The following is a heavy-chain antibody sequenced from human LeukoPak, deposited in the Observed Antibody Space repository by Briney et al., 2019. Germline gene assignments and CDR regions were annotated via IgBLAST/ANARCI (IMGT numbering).Heavy chain of an antibody. V-gene: IGHV3-23*01. D-gene: IGHD3-10*01. CDR2: ISNTGGRT. CDR1: GFTSSSYA. Sequence: PGGSLRLSCAASGFTSSSYAISWFRQAPGKGLEWVSTISNTGGRTYYADSVKGRFAISRDNARNSLYLQMSSLRVEDTAVYYCAKDGWLESGRTPFYFDSWGQGTLVTVSS. CDR3: AKDGWLESGRTPFYFDS. J-gene: IGHJ4*02.